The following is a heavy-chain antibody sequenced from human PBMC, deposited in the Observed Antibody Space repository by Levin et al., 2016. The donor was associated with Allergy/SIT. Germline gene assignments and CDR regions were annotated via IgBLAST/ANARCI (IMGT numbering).Heavy chain of an antibody. CDR3: TSCATCSGSDNWFAP. Sequence: VRQMPGKGLEWVGRIRIKADSYATSYAAPVKGRFTISRDDSKTTAYLQMNSLKTEDTAVYYCTSCATCSGSDNWFAPWGQGTLVTVSS. CDR2: IRIKADSYAT. J-gene: IGHJ5*02. D-gene: IGHD3-10*02. V-gene: IGHV3-73*01.